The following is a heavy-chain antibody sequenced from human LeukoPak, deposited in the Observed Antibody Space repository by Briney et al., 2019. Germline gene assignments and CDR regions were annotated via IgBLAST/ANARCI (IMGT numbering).Heavy chain of an antibody. D-gene: IGHD3-22*01. V-gene: IGHV4-59*01. CDR1: GGSIGSYY. J-gene: IGHJ5*02. CDR3: ARFTSQDDSSGPNWFDP. CDR2: IYYSGST. Sequence: PSETLSLTCTVSGGSIGSYYWGWIRQPPGKALEWIGYIYYSGSTNYNPSLKSRVTISVDTSKNQFSLKLSSVTAADTAVYYCARFTSQDDSSGPNWFDPWGQGTLVTVSS.